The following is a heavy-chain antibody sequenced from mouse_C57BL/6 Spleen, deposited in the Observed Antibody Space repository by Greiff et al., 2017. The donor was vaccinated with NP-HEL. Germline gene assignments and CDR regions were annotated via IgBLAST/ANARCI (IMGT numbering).Heavy chain of an antibody. J-gene: IGHJ1*03. D-gene: IGHD1-1*01. CDR2: IWRGGST. CDR3: AKGDGSSYGYFDV. V-gene: IGHV2-5*01. CDR1: GFSLTSYG. Sequence: VKLQQSGPGLVQPSQSLSITCTVSGFSLTSYGVHWVRQSPGKGLEWLGVIWRGGSTDYNAAFMSRLSITKDNSKSQVFFKMNSLQADDTAIYYCAKGDGSSYGYFDVWGTGTTVTVSS.